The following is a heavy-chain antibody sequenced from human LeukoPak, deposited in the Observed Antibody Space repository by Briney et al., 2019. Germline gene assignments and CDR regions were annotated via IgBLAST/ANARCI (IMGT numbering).Heavy chain of an antibody. CDR3: ARDRLAAAGTGLYDY. J-gene: IGHJ4*02. CDR1: GGTFSSYA. D-gene: IGHD6-13*01. V-gene: IGHV1-46*01. CDR2: INPSGGST. Sequence: GASVKVSCKASGGTFSSYAISWVRQAPGQGLEWMGIINPSGGSTSYAQKFQGRVTMTRDTSTSTVYMELSSLRSEDTAVYYCARDRLAAAGTGLYDYWGQGTLVTVSS.